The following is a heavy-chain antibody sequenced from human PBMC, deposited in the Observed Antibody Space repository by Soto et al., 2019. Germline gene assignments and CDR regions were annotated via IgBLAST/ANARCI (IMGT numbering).Heavy chain of an antibody. CDR2: IWYDGSNK. D-gene: IGHD4-17*01. CDR1: GFTFSTYG. V-gene: IGHV3-33*01. CDR3: ARDTVGITDY. Sequence: AGGSLRLSCAASGFTFSTYGIHWVRQAPGKGLELVAVIWYDGSNKYYADSVKGRFTISRDNSKNTLYLQMNSLRAGDTAVYYCARDTVGITDYWGQGTLLTVSS. J-gene: IGHJ4*02.